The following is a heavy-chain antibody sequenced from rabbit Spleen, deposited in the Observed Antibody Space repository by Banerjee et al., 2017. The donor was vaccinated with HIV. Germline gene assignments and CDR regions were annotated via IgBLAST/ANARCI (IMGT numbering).Heavy chain of an antibody. CDR1: GFSLSNNYV. CDR3: ARDLVAVIGWNFNL. V-gene: IGHV1S40*01. CDR2: INTSSGNT. D-gene: IGHD1-1*01. Sequence: QSLQESGGGLFQPGGSLALTCKASGFSLSNNYVMCWVRQAPGKGLEWIACINTSSGNTVYASWAEGRFTISKTSSTTVTLQMTSLTAADTATYFCARDLVAVIGWNFNLWGQGTLVTVS. J-gene: IGHJ4*01.